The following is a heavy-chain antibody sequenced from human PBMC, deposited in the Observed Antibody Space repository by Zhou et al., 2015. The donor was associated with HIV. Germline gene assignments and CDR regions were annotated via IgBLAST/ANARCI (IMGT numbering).Heavy chain of an antibody. Sequence: QVQLVQSGAEVKKPGSSVKVSCKASGGTFRSDGISWVRQAPGQGLEWMGGIIPMLGTANDAQKFQGRVTITADRSTSTAYMELRSLRSEDTAVYYCARVHEGRAAAGSYYYYYGMDVWGQGTTVTVSS. D-gene: IGHD6-13*01. CDR2: IIPMLGTA. CDR1: GGTFRSDG. V-gene: IGHV1-69*06. CDR3: ARVHEGRAAAGSYYYYYGMDV. J-gene: IGHJ6*02.